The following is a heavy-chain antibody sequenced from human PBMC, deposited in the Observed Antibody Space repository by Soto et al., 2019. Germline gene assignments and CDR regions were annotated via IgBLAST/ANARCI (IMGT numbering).Heavy chain of an antibody. D-gene: IGHD1-20*01. J-gene: IGHJ1*01. CDR2: IRPDNGNR. Sequence: QVQVLQSGPEVKRPGASVTVSCKTSGYTFSTSGISWGRQAPGQGLEWVGGIRPDNGNRKSAQRLQGRVPFTTDTSARTAYMELRSLTSDDTAMYYCAGDPESNRYNDWGPGTLVTVSS. CDR3: AGDPESNRYND. CDR1: GYTFSTSG. V-gene: IGHV1-18*01.